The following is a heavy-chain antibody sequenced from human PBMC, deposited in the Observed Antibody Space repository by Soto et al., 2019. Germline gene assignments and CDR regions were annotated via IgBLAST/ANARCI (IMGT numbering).Heavy chain of an antibody. CDR2: IYPGDSDT. D-gene: IGHD6-13*01. Sequence: GESLKLSCEASGYNFTSYWSAWVRQMPGKGLEWMGIIYPGDSDTRYSPSFQGQVTISADKSISTAYLQWSSLKASDSAMFYCARKDIAGNSVDFWGQGTLVTVSS. V-gene: IGHV5-51*01. J-gene: IGHJ4*02. CDR1: GYNFTSYW. CDR3: ARKDIAGNSVDF.